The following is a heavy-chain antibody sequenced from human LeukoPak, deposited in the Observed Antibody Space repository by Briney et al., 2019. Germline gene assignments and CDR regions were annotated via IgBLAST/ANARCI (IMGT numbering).Heavy chain of an antibody. D-gene: IGHD3-16*01. Sequence: SETLSLTCTVSSGSISSYYWSWIRQSPGKGLEWVGYVYNSGDTGKNPSLKSRVTILLDTSKNQCSLKLTSVSAADTAVYYCARLKLGAYFDLWGRGTLVTVSS. V-gene: IGHV4-59*08. CDR1: SGSISSYY. CDR2: VYNSGDT. CDR3: ARLKLGAYFDL. J-gene: IGHJ2*01.